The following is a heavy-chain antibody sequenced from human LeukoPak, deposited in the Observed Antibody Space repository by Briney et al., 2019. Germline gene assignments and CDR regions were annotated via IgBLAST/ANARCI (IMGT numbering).Heavy chain of an antibody. V-gene: IGHV4-61*02. D-gene: IGHD6-19*01. Sequence: TLSLTCTVSGGSISSGSYYWSWIRPPAGKGLEWIGRIYTSGSTNYNPSLKSRVTISEVTNNNQFSVKQSSVTAADTAVYYCASFGIAVVQDDWGQGTLVTVSS. CDR3: ASFGIAVVQDD. CDR1: GGSISSGSYY. J-gene: IGHJ4*02. CDR2: IYTSGST.